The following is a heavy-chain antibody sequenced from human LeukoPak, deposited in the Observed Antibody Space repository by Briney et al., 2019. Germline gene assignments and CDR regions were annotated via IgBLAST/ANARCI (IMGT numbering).Heavy chain of an antibody. CDR1: GGSFSGYY. V-gene: IGHV4-34*01. Sequence: PSETLSLTCAVYGGSFSGYYWSWIRQPPGEGLEWIGEINHSGSTNYNPSLKSRVTISVDTSKNQFSLKLSSVTAADTAVYYCARGRGDYVWGSYRAATHFDYWGQGTLVTVSS. J-gene: IGHJ4*02. CDR2: INHSGST. CDR3: ARGRGDYVWGSYRAATHFDY. D-gene: IGHD3-16*02.